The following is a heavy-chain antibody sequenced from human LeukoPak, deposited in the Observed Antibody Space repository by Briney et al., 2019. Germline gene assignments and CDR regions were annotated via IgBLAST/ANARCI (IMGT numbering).Heavy chain of an antibody. CDR2: ISAYNGNS. V-gene: IGHV1-18*01. Sequence: GAPLKPCPSPSVYTFTTYGIIRVRQAPGQGLQWMGWISAYNGNSNYALKRRSTMSMTTATSTSTVYIELSRLRSEDTAVYYCARSEGYYGSPSYFDYWAQGTLVTVSS. CDR3: ARSEGYYGSPSYFDY. J-gene: IGHJ4*02. D-gene: IGHD3-10*01. CDR1: VYTFTTYG.